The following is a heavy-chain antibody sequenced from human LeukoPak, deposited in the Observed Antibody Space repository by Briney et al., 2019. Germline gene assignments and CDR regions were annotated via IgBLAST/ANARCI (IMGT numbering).Heavy chain of an antibody. D-gene: IGHD3-10*01. J-gene: IGHJ6*03. Sequence: PSETLSLSCTVSGGSISSYYWSWIRQPPGKGLEWIGYIYYSGSTNYNPSLKSRVTISVDTSKNQFSLKLSSVTAADTAVYYCARGVLIHYYGSGYFYYHMDVWGKGTTVTISS. V-gene: IGHV4-59*01. CDR3: ARGVLIHYYGSGYFYYHMDV. CDR2: IYYSGST. CDR1: GGSISSYY.